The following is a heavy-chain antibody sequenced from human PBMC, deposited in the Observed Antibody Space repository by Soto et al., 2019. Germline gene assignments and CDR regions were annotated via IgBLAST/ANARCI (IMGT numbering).Heavy chain of an antibody. V-gene: IGHV1-69*01. CDR1: GGTFSSHV. D-gene: IGHD2-15*01. CDR2: IIPIFETS. Sequence: QVQLVQSGPEVKKPGSSVRVSCKASGGTFSSHVVSWVRQAPGQGLEWMGGIIPIFETSNYAPRFQGRVSFTADESTNTAYMELRSLTFKDTAVYFCARPLSCNSSVCYSANDAFNIWGQGTMVTVSS. CDR3: ARPLSCNSSVCYSANDAFNI. J-gene: IGHJ3*02.